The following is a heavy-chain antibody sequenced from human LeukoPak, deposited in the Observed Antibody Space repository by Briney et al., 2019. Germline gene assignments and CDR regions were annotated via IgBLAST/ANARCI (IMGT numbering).Heavy chain of an antibody. CDR2: IYYSGST. D-gene: IGHD4-23*01. CDR1: GGSISSYY. Sequence: PSETLSLTCTVSGGSISSYYWGWIRKPPGKGLEWIGSIYYSGSTYYNPSLKSRVTISVDTSKNQFSLKLSSVTAADTAVYYCARDRGGNAFDYWGQGTLVTVSS. V-gene: IGHV4-39*07. CDR3: ARDRGGNAFDY. J-gene: IGHJ4*02.